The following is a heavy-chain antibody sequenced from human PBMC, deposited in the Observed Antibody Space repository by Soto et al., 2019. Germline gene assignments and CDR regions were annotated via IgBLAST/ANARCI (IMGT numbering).Heavy chain of an antibody. Sequence: SETLSLTCTVSGGSISDFYWSWIRQPPGKGLEWIGYIYYSGSTNYNPSLKSRVTISVDTSKNQFSLNLRSMSPADTAVYYCARVGGLAARTFDYWGPGTLVTVSS. J-gene: IGHJ4*02. CDR1: GGSISDFY. CDR2: IYYSGST. D-gene: IGHD6-6*01. CDR3: ARVGGLAARTFDY. V-gene: IGHV4-59*01.